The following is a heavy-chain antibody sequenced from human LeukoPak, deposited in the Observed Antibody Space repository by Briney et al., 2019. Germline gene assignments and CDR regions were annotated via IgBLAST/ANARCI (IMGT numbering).Heavy chain of an antibody. Sequence: SETLSLTCTVSGGSISSGSYYWGWIRQPPGKGLEWIGSFYHSGITYYNPSLKSRVTISVEMSKNQFSLKLSSVTAADTAVYYCARDLWGSGIDNWGQGTLVTVSS. J-gene: IGHJ4*02. CDR3: ARDLWGSGIDN. CDR2: FYHSGIT. CDR1: GGSISSGSYY. D-gene: IGHD3-10*01. V-gene: IGHV4-39*07.